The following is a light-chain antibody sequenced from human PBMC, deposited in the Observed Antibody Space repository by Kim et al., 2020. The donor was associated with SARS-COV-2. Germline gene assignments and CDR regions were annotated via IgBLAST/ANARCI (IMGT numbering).Light chain of an antibody. CDR2: EAT. Sequence: GQSITISCPGTRSDVGGYNLVSWYQQHPGKAPKLMIYEATKRPSGVSNRFSGSKSDYTASLTISGLQAEDEADYYCCSYAGSSTWVFGGGTQLTVL. V-gene: IGLV2-23*01. J-gene: IGLJ3*02. CDR3: CSYAGSSTWV. CDR1: RSDVGGYNL.